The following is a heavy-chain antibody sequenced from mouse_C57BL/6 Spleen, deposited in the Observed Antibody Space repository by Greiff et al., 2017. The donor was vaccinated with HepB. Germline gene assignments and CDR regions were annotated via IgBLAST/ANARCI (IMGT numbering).Heavy chain of an antibody. V-gene: IGHV1-39*01. CDR2: INPNYGTT. CDR3: ARSTGMGAPYAMDY. Sequence: VQLQQSGPELVKPGASVKISCKASGYSFTDYNMNWVKQSNGKSLEWIGVINPNYGTTSYNQKFKGKATLTVDQSSSTAYMQLNSLKSEDSAVYYCARSTGMGAPYAMDYWGQGTSGTVSS. CDR1: GYSFTDYN. D-gene: IGHD4-1*02. J-gene: IGHJ4*01.